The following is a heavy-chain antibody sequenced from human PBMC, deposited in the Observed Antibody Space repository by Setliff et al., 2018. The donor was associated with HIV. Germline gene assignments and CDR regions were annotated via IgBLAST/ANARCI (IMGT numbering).Heavy chain of an antibody. CDR3: ARDGDYYASGSYLD. J-gene: IGHJ4*02. Sequence: ASVKVSCKASGYTFTTYDINWVRQATGQGLEWMGWIDPNTGGTKYSQKFQGRVTMTRDTSISTAFMELRRLRSDDTAFYYCARDGDYYASGSYLDWGQGTQVTVSS. CDR1: GYTFTTYD. CDR2: IDPNTGGT. D-gene: IGHD3-10*01. V-gene: IGHV1-2*02.